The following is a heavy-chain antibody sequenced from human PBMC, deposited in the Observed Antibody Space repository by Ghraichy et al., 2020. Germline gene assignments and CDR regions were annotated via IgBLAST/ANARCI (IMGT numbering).Heavy chain of an antibody. J-gene: IGHJ4*02. CDR1: GFTFSSYA. CDR3: AKVHTSGWYQVKSGPFDY. Sequence: GGSLRLSCPASGFTFSSYAMSWVRQAPGKGLESVSSISGSGISTYYADSVKGRFTISRDNSKNTLYLQMNSLRSEDTAVYYCAKVHTSGWYQVKSGPFDYWGQGILATVSS. V-gene: IGHV3-23*01. D-gene: IGHD6-13*01. CDR2: ISGSGIST.